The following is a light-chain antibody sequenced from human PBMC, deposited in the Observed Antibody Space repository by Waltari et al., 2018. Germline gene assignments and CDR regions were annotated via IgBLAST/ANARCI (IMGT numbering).Light chain of an antibody. V-gene: IGLV2-14*01. CDR1: SSDVGGYNY. CDR2: EVS. Sequence: QSALTQPASVSGSPGQSITIPCTGTSSDVGGYNYVSWYQQHPGKAPKLMIYEVSNRPSGVSKRFSGSKSGNTASLTISGLQAEDEADYYCSSYTSSSTPVVFGGGTKLTVL. J-gene: IGLJ2*01. CDR3: SSYTSSSTPVV.